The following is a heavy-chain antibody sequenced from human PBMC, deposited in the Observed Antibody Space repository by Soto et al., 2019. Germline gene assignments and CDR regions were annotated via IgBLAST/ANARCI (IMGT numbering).Heavy chain of an antibody. V-gene: IGHV4-61*01. D-gene: IGHD3-10*01. Sequence: PSEALSLTCTVSGVSVSSSSYYWTWLRQPPGKRLEWIGYIYFSGTTEYNPSLKSRVAISFDTSKNQFSLKLSSVIAADTAVYYCAREGKRVSMVRGFDAWGQGTLVTVSS. CDR2: IYFSGTT. J-gene: IGHJ5*02. CDR3: AREGKRVSMVRGFDA. CDR1: GVSVSSSSYY.